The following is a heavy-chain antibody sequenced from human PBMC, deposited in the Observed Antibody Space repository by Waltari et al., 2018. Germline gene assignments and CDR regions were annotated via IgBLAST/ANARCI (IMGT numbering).Heavy chain of an antibody. CDR2: INHSGST. V-gene: IGHV4-34*01. Sequence: QVQLQQWGAGLLKPSETLSLTCAVYGGSFSGYYWSWIRQPPGKGLEWIGEINHSGSTNYNPSRKSRVTISVDTSKNQFSLKLSSVTAADTAVYYCATCGGDCYSGGYYYYYMDVWGKGTTVTVSS. J-gene: IGHJ6*03. CDR3: ATCGGDCYSGGYYYYYMDV. CDR1: GGSFSGYY. D-gene: IGHD2-21*01.